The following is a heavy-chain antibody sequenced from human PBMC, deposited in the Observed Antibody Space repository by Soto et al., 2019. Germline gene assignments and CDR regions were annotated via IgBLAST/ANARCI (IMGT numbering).Heavy chain of an antibody. D-gene: IGHD1-1*01. V-gene: IGHV4-34*01. CDR2: ASHTGGT. CDR1: GGSFSGWH. J-gene: IGHJ6*02. CDR3: ARSRNLDG. Sequence: QVQVQQWGAGLLKFSETLSLTCAVNGGSFSGWHWNWIRQPPGKGLEWIGEASHTGGTNYNPSLESRVTISVDRSRNQLSLKLTSVSAADTAVYYCARSRNLDGWGPGTTVIVSS.